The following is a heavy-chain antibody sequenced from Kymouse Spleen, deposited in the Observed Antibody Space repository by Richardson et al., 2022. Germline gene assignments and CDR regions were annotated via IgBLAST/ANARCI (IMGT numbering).Heavy chain of an antibody. CDR2: IKSKTDGGTT. CDR1: GFTFSNAW. Sequence: EVQLVESGGGLVKPGGSLRLSCAASGFTFSNAWMSWVRQAPGKGLEWVGRIKSKTDGGTTDYAAPVKGRFTISRDDSKNTLYLQMNSLKTEDTAVYYCTTGVGATTYYYYYGMDVWGQGTTVTVSS. J-gene: IGHJ6*02. D-gene: IGHD1-26*01. V-gene: IGHV3-15*01. CDR3: TTGVGATTYYYYYGMDV.